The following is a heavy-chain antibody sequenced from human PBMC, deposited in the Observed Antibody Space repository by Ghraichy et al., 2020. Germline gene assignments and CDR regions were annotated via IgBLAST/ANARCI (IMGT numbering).Heavy chain of an antibody. CDR2: IDWDDDK. CDR1: GFSLSTSGMC. D-gene: IGHD6-6*01. CDR3: ARIDPRSSSAPGYFDY. V-gene: IGHV2-70*11. Sequence: QTLSLTCTFSGFSLSTSGMCVSWIRQPPGKALEWLARIDWDDDKYYSTSLKTRLTISKDTSKNQVVLTMTNMDPVDTATYYCARIDPRSSSAPGYFDYWGQGTLVTVSS. J-gene: IGHJ4*02.